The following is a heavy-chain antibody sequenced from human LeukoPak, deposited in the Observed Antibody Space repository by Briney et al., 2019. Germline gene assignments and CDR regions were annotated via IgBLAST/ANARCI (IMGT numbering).Heavy chain of an antibody. CDR3: ARQILSSRDAFDI. CDR1: GGSIRSYY. D-gene: IGHD6-13*01. CDR2: IYYSGST. Sequence: PSETLSLTCTVSGGSIRSYYWSWIRQPPGKGLEWIWYIYYSGSTSYSPSLKSRVTISVDTSKNPFSLKLSSVTAADTAVYYCARQILSSRDAFDIWGQGTMVTVSS. V-gene: IGHV4-59*08. J-gene: IGHJ3*02.